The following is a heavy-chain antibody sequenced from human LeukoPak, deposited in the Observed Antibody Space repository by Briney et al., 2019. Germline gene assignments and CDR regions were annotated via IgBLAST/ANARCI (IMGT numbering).Heavy chain of an antibody. D-gene: IGHD6-19*01. CDR1: GFTFRSYW. CDR3: VREDSYSSGWYGPDY. V-gene: IGHV3-7*05. CDR2: INQGGTER. Sequence: GGSLRLSCAASGFTFRSYWMSWVRQAPGKGLEWVANINQGGTERYVDSVKGRFTISRDNAKNSLYLQMNSLRAEDTAVYYCVREDSYSSGWYGPDYWGQGTLVSVSS. J-gene: IGHJ4*02.